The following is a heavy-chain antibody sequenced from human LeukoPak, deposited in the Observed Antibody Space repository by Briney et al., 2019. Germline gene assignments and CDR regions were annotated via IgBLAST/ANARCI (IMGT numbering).Heavy chain of an antibody. Sequence: GGSLRLSCATSEFTFSSHWMTWVPDAPGKGREWVANIKQEGNERYYVESVKGRFTISRDNAQNSLYLQMNNLRAEDTAVYYCARGGSSWDVGELDYWGQGTLVTVSS. V-gene: IGHV3-7*01. J-gene: IGHJ4*02. CDR3: ARGGSSWDVGELDY. CDR1: EFTFSSHW. D-gene: IGHD6-13*01. CDR2: IKQEGNER.